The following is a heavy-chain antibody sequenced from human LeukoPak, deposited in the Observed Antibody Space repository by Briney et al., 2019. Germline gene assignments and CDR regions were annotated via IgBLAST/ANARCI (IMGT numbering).Heavy chain of an antibody. CDR2: IKQDESEK. V-gene: IGHV3-7*03. CDR1: GFTFSSYW. D-gene: IGHD2-15*01. CDR3: ASEVCGGGSCYPDYFDY. J-gene: IGHJ4*02. Sequence: GGSLRLSCAASGFTFSSYWMSWVRQAPGKGLEWVANIKQDESEKYYVDSVKGRFTISRDNAKNSLYLQMNSLRAEDTAVYYCASEVCGGGSCYPDYFDYWGQGTLVTVSS.